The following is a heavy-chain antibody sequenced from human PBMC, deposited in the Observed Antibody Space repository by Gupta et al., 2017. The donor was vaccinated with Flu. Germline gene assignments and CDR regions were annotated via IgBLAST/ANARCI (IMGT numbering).Heavy chain of an antibody. Sequence: EVQLVESGGGLVKPGGSLRLSCAASGFTFSSYSMNWVRQAPGKGLEWVSSISSSSSYIYYADSVKGRFTISRDNAKNSLYLQMNSLRAEDTAVYYCASSVLTPGIAAAAAFDYWGQGTLVTVSS. CDR3: ASSVLTPGIAAAAAFDY. V-gene: IGHV3-21*01. D-gene: IGHD6-13*01. CDR1: GFTFSSYS. CDR2: ISSSSSYI. J-gene: IGHJ4*02.